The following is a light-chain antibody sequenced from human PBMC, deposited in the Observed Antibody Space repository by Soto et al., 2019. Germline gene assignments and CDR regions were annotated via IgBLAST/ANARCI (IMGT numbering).Light chain of an antibody. CDR2: AAS. CDR3: QTYNSARWT. Sequence: DIQMTQSPSSLSASIGDRVTISCRASQGISNFLAWYQQKPGEVPKLLIYAASTLQSGVPSRFSGGGSGTDFTLTISSLQPEDVATYFCQTYNSARWTFAQGTKVVVK. V-gene: IGKV1-27*01. J-gene: IGKJ1*01. CDR1: QGISNF.